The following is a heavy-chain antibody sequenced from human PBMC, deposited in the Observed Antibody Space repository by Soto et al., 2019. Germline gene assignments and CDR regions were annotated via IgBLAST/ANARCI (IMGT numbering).Heavy chain of an antibody. J-gene: IGHJ4*02. CDR2: IRSKANSYAT. D-gene: IGHD5-12*01. CDR1: GFTFSGSA. Sequence: EVQLVESGGGLVQPGGSLKLSCAASGFTFSGSAMHWVRQASGKGLEWVGRIRSKANSYATAYAASVKGRFTISRDDSKNTAYLQMNSLKTEDTAVYYCTRHTSRGSPSGYDPDYWGQGTLVTVSS. CDR3: TRHTSRGSPSGYDPDY. V-gene: IGHV3-73*01.